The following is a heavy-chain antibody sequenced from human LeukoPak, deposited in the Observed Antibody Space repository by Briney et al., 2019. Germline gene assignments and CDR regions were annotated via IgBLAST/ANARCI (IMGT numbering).Heavy chain of an antibody. Sequence: SETLSLTCTVPGGSISSYYWSWIRQPPAKLLHSIGFIYYSGSTNYNPSLKSRVTISVDTSKNQFSLKLSSVTAADTAVYYCARGTVSILYYYGMDVWGQGTTVTVSS. J-gene: IGHJ6*02. CDR3: ARGTVSILYYYGMDV. D-gene: IGHD4-17*01. CDR1: GGSISSYY. CDR2: IYYSGST. V-gene: IGHV4-59*01.